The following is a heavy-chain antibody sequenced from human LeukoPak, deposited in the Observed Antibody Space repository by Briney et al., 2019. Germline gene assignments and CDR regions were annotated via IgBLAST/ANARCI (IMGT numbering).Heavy chain of an antibody. Sequence: SETLSLTCTVSGGSISSGSYFWSRIRQPGGKVVESIGRIYTSGSTNYTPSLKSRVTISVDTSKNHFSLRLSSVTAAGTAVYYWARVAGYMIEDYFDYWGQGTLVTVSS. CDR1: GGSISSGSYF. V-gene: IGHV4-61*02. D-gene: IGHD3-22*01. CDR2: IYTSGST. J-gene: IGHJ4*02. CDR3: ARVAGYMIEDYFDY.